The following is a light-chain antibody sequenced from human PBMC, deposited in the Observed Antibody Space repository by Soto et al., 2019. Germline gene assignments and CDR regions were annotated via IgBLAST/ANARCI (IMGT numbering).Light chain of an antibody. CDR2: DAS. V-gene: IGKV1-33*01. CDR3: QQYDNLPTT. J-gene: IGKJ5*01. Sequence: DIQMTQSPSSLSASVGDRITITSQASQDIGNYLNWYQQKPGKAPKLLIYDASTLESGVPPRFSGSGSGTDFTFTISSLQPEDFATYYCQQYDNLPTTFGQGTRLAIK. CDR1: QDIGNY.